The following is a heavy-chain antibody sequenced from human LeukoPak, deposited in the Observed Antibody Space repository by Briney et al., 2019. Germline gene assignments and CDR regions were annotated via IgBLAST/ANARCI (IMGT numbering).Heavy chain of an antibody. CDR3: ARDWVNRWLGYCSSTSCAAFDY. V-gene: IGHV1-2*06. D-gene: IGHD2-2*01. Sequence: GASVKVSCKASGYTFTGYYMHWVRQAPGQGLEWMGRINPNSGGTNYAQKFQGRVTMTRDTSISTAYMELSRLGSDDTAVYYCARDWVNRWLGYCSSTSCAAFDYWGQGTLVTVSS. CDR1: GYTFTGYY. CDR2: INPNSGGT. J-gene: IGHJ4*02.